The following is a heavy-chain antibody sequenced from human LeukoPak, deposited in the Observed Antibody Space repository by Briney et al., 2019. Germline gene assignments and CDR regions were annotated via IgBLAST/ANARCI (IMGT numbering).Heavy chain of an antibody. V-gene: IGHV1-69*04. CDR3: ARGFGGSSGSSDYYGMDV. D-gene: IGHD3-22*01. CDR1: GATFNNYV. Sequence: SVKASCKASGATFNNYVITWVRQAPGQGLEWMGMIIPSLDIVNYAQTFQDRVTITADKSTSTAYMELRSLRSEDTAVYYCARGFGGSSGSSDYYGMDVWGQGTTVTVSS. J-gene: IGHJ6*02. CDR2: IIPSLDIV.